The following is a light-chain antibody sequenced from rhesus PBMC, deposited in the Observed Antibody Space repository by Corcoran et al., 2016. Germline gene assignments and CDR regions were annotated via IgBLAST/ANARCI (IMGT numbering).Light chain of an antibody. J-gene: IGKJ1*01. CDR3: QHNHVAPWT. V-gene: IGKV1-21*01. Sequence: DIQMTQSPSSLSASVGDRVTITCRASQGISSWLAWYQQKPGKAPKLLIKKASCLQSGVPSRFSGSGSGTDYTFTISSLQSEDVATYFCQHNHVAPWTFGQGTKVEIK. CDR1: QGISSW. CDR2: KAS.